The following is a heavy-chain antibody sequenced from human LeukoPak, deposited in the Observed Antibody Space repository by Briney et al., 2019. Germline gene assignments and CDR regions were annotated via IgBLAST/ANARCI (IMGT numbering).Heavy chain of an antibody. D-gene: IGHD6-19*01. CDR2: IYYSGST. CDR1: GGSISSSSYY. J-gene: IGHJ4*02. V-gene: IGHV4-39*07. Sequence: SETLSLTCTVSGGSISSSSYYWGWIRQPPGKGLEWIGSIYYSGSTYYNPSLRSRVTISVDTSKNQFSQKLSSVTAADTAVYYCATLSGWSRVADYWGQGTLVTVSS. CDR3: ATLSGWSRVADY.